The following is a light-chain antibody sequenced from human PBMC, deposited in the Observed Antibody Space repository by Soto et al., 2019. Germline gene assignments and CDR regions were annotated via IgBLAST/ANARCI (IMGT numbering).Light chain of an antibody. J-gene: IGLJ2*01. CDR2: DTS. CDR3: LLSYSGARGDVV. V-gene: IGLV7-46*01. CDR1: TGAVTSGHY. Sequence: QAVMTQEPSLTVSPGGTVTLTCGSSTGAVTSGHYPYWFQQKPGQAPRTLIYDTSNKHSWTPARFSGSLLGGKAALTLSGAQPEDEAEYYCLLSYSGARGDVVFGGGTKVTVL.